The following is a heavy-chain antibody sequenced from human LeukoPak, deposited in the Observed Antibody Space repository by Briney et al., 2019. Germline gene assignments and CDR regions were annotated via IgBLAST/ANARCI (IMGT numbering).Heavy chain of an antibody. Sequence: PSETLSLTCTVSGGSLSSYYWSWIRQPPGKGLEWIGYIYYSGSTNYNPSLKSRVTISVDTSKNQFSLKLSSVTAADTAVHYCARDRYGSGSYYAPRWTDNWFDPWGQGTLVTVSS. CDR2: IYYSGST. J-gene: IGHJ5*02. CDR1: GGSLSSYY. D-gene: IGHD3-10*01. CDR3: ARDRYGSGSYYAPRWTDNWFDP. V-gene: IGHV4-59*01.